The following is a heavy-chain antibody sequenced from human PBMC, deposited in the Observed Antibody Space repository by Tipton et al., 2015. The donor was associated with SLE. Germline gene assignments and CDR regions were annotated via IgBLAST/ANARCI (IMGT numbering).Heavy chain of an antibody. CDR1: GGSFSGYY. J-gene: IGHJ4*02. Sequence: TLSLTCAVYGGSFSGYYWSWTRQPPGKGLEWIGEINHSGGTKYNPSLKSRVTISVDTSKNQFSLKLSSVTAADTAVYYCASADESSGYYLYWGQGTLVTVSS. V-gene: IGHV4-34*01. D-gene: IGHD3-22*01. CDR2: INHSGGT. CDR3: ASADESSGYYLY.